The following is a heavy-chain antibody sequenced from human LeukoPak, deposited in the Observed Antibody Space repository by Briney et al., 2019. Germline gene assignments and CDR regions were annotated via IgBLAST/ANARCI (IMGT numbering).Heavy chain of an antibody. J-gene: IGHJ4*02. V-gene: IGHV4-38-2*02. Sequence: SETLSLTCAVSGYSIGSGFYWGWIRQPPGRGLQWIGNIYHSGSTYYNPSLKSRVTMSVDTSKNQFSLKLSSVTAADTAVYYCARDVSGNYYGSGTYRFWGQGTLVTVSS. CDR2: IYHSGST. CDR3: ARDVSGNYYGSGTYRF. D-gene: IGHD3-10*01. CDR1: GYSIGSGFY.